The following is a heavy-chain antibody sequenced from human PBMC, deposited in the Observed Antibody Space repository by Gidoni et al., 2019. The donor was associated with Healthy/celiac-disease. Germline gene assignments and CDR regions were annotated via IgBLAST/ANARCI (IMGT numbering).Heavy chain of an antibody. V-gene: IGHV3-23*01. Sequence: EVQLLESGGGLVQPGGSLRLSCAASGFTFSSSAMSWVRQAPGKGLEWVSAISGSGGSTYYADSVKGRFTISRDNSKNTLYLQMNSLRAEDTAVYYCAKDGVPLYDFWSGYYQNWFDPWGQGTLVTVSS. CDR1: GFTFSSSA. J-gene: IGHJ5*02. D-gene: IGHD3-3*01. CDR3: AKDGVPLYDFWSGYYQNWFDP. CDR2: ISGSGGST.